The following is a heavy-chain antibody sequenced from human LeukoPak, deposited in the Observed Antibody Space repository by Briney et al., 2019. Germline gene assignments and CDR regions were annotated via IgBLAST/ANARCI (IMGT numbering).Heavy chain of an antibody. CDR1: GFTFSSYA. D-gene: IGHD3-22*01. Sequence: GGPLRLSCAASGFTFSSYAMSWVRQAPGKGLEWVSAISGNGGSTYYADSVKGRFTISRDNSKNTLYLQMNSLRAEDTAVYYCAKDPYDSLEYFDFWGQGTLVAVSS. J-gene: IGHJ4*02. CDR2: ISGNGGST. V-gene: IGHV3-23*01. CDR3: AKDPYDSLEYFDF.